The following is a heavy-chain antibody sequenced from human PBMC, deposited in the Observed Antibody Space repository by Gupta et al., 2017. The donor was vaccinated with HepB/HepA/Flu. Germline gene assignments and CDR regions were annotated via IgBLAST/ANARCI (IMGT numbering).Heavy chain of an antibody. Sequence: EVQLLESGGGLVQPGGSLRLSCAASGFTFSYFIMNWVRQTPGTGLEWVSAISADGYRTYYADSVKGRFTISRDNSKNTMDLQMNILRGEETAVYYCARKSCSGGDCYLDWGQGTLVTVSS. CDR3: ARKSCSGGDCYLD. J-gene: IGHJ4*02. CDR1: GFTFSYFI. CDR2: ISADGYRT. D-gene: IGHD2-21*01. V-gene: IGHV3-23*01.